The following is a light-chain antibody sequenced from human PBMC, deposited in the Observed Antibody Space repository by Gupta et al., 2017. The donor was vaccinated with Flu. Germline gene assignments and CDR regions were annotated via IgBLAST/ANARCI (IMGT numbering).Light chain of an antibody. CDR3: QQDGSWPWT. CDR1: QSVSSSY. J-gene: IGKJ1*01. Sequence: EMVLTPSPPTLSSSPGETPTLPCGASQSVSSSYLAWYQQKPGLAPRLLIYDASSRATGIPDRFSGSGSGTEFTLTISSLEPEDFAVYYCQQDGSWPWTFGQGTKMEIK. CDR2: DAS. V-gene: IGKV3D-20*01.